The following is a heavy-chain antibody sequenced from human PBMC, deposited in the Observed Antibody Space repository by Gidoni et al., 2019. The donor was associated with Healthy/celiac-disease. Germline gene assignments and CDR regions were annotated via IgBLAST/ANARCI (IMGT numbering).Heavy chain of an antibody. D-gene: IGHD1-26*01. Sequence: QVQLQQWGAGLLKPSETLSLTCAVYGGSFSGYYWSWIRQPPGKGLEWIGEINHSGSTNYNPSLKSRVTISVDTSKNQFSLKLSSVTAADTAVYYCAIARGVGAPGLDYWGQGTLVTVSS. J-gene: IGHJ4*02. CDR3: AIARGVGAPGLDY. V-gene: IGHV4-34*01. CDR2: INHSGST. CDR1: GGSFSGYY.